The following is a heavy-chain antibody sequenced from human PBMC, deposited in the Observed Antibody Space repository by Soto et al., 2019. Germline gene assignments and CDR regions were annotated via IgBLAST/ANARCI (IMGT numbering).Heavy chain of an antibody. CDR2: ISYDGSNK. CDR1: GFTFSSYA. D-gene: IGHD3-10*01. CDR3: AREFITMVRGADMAY. Sequence: GGSLRLSCAASGFTFSSYAMHWVRQAPGKGLEWVAVISYDGSNKYYADSVKGRFTISRDNSKNTLYLQMNSLRAEDTAVYYCAREFITMVRGADMAYWGQGTLVTVSS. J-gene: IGHJ4*02. V-gene: IGHV3-30-3*01.